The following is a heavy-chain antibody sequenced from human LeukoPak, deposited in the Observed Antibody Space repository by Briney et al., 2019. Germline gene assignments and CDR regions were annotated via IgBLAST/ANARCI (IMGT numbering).Heavy chain of an antibody. V-gene: IGHV3-21*01. J-gene: IGHJ4*02. CDR2: ISSSMISI. CDR3: ARVYDVLTGGFDH. CDR1: GFTFSSYS. D-gene: IGHD3-9*01. Sequence: GGSLRLSCAASGFTFSSYSMNWVRQAPGKGLEWVSFISSSMISIHYADSVQGRFTISRDNARNILYLQMNSLRAEDTAVYYCARVYDVLTGGFDHWGQGALVTVSS.